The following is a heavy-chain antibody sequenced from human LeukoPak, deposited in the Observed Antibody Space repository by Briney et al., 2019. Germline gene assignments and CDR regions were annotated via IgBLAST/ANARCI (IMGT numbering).Heavy chain of an antibody. CDR1: GFTFSSYA. D-gene: IGHD6-25*01. Sequence: PGGSLRLSCAASGFTFSSYAMTWVRQAPGKGLEWVSGINNSGGGTYYADSVKGRFTVSRDNSKNTLYLQINSLRAEDTAVYYCTKGAAGVAAADYWGQGTLVTVSS. V-gene: IGHV3-23*01. CDR3: TKGAAGVAAADY. J-gene: IGHJ4*02. CDR2: INNSGGGT.